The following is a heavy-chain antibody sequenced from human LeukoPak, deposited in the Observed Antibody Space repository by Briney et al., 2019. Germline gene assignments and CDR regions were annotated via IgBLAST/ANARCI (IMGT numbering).Heavy chain of an antibody. CDR3: ATKRQQLGTYYYYYYGMDV. CDR1: GFTFSSYE. Sequence: GGSLRLSCAASGFTFSSYEMNWVRQAPGKGLGWVSYISSSGSTIYYADSVKGRFTISRDNAKNSLYLQMNSLRAEDTAVYYCATKRQQLGTYYYYYYGMDVWGQGTTVTVSS. V-gene: IGHV3-48*03. D-gene: IGHD6-13*01. J-gene: IGHJ6*02. CDR2: ISSSGSTI.